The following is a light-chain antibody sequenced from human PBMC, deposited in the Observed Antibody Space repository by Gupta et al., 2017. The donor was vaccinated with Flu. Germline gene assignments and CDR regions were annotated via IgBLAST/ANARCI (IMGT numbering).Light chain of an antibody. J-gene: IGLJ1*01. Sequence: TDTRSDVRGYNYVSWYQHRPGKAPKLMLYDVTNRPSGVSSRFSGSKSGTTASLTISGLRPEDEADYYCGSYTSSSYPFGSGTKVTVL. CDR1: RSDVRGYNY. CDR3: GSYTSSSYP. V-gene: IGLV2-14*03. CDR2: DVT.